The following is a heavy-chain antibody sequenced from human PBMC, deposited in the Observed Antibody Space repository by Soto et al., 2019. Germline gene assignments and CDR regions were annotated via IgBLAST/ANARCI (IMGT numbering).Heavy chain of an antibody. CDR1: GFPFSDYY. CDR2: IIDSATTI. D-gene: IGHD2-15*01. V-gene: IGHV3-11*01. J-gene: IGHJ5*02. CDR3: ARDTAFVATGFLHP. Sequence: PGGSLRLSCAASGFPFSDYYMTWIRRPPGKGLDWVSYIIDSATTIHYAASVKRRFTISRDKANKSMYLHMKSLRAEKTALYYCARDTAFVATGFLHPGAQGTLVTVSS.